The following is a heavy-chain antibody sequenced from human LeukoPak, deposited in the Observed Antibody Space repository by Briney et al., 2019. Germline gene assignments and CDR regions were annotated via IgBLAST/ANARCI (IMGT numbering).Heavy chain of an antibody. J-gene: IGHJ4*02. Sequence: PGGSLRLSCAASGFSLSTYWMNRVRQAPGKGLEWVANIKQDGSEEHYVDSVKGRFTISRDNAKNSLYLQMTSLRAEDTAVYYCARDRGSGSYYSQDWGQGTLVTVSS. CDR2: IKQDGSEE. CDR3: ARDRGSGSYYSQD. CDR1: GFSLSTYW. V-gene: IGHV3-7*01. D-gene: IGHD3-10*01.